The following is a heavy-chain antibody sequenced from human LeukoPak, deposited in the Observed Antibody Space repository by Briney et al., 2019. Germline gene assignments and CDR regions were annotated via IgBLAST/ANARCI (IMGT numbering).Heavy chain of an antibody. Sequence: GGSLRLSCAASGFTFNTYAMSWVRQAPGKGLEWVSTISGSGGSTYYADSVKGRFTISRDNSKNTLSLQMNSLTAEDTAIYYCAKSGSGSYLYYFDYWGQEPWSPSPQ. CDR1: GFTFNTYA. CDR3: AKSGSGSYLYYFDY. J-gene: IGHJ4*01. CDR2: ISGSGGST. V-gene: IGHV3-23*01. D-gene: IGHD3-10*01.